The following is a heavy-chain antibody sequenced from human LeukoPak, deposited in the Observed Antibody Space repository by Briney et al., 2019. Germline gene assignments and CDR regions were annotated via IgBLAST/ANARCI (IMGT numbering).Heavy chain of an antibody. CDR3: ARALSYSSGWYFDY. CDR2: IHYSGST. V-gene: IGHV4-59*01. CDR1: GGSISRYY. D-gene: IGHD6-19*01. J-gene: IGHJ4*02. Sequence: VTLSVTCTVSGGSISRYYWSWIRQPPGKGLEWIGQIHYSGSTKYNPSLKSRVTISVDTSKNQFSLKLSAVTAADTAVYYCARALSYSSGWYFDYWGQGTLVTVS.